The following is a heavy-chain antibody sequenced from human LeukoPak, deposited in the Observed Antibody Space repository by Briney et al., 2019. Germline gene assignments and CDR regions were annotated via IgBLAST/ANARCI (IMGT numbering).Heavy chain of an antibody. Sequence: SETLSLTCAVYGGSFSGYYWSWTRQPPGKGLEWIGEINHSGSTNYNPSLKSRVTISVDTSKNQFSLKLSSVTAADTAVYYCARFRYYGGRYQLQYYYGMDVWGQGTTVTVSS. CDR1: GGSFSGYY. J-gene: IGHJ6*02. CDR3: ARFRYYGGRYQLQYYYGMDV. D-gene: IGHD2-2*01. CDR2: INHSGST. V-gene: IGHV4-34*01.